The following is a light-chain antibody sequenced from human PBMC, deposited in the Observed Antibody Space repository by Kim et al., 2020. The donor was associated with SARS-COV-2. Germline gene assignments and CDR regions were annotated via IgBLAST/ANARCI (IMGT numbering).Light chain of an antibody. V-gene: IGKV1-9*01. CDR3: QQLNSYPSLT. CDR1: QGISTY. CDR2: AAS. Sequence: SVGDRVTITCRASQGISTYLAWYQQKPGKAPKLLIYAASTLQSAVPSRFIGSGSGTEFTLTITSLQPEDFATYYCQQLNSYPSLTFGPGTKVDIK. J-gene: IGKJ3*01.